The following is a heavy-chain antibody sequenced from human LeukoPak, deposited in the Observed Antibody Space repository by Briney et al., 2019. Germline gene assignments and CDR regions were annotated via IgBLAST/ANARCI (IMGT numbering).Heavy chain of an antibody. D-gene: IGHD5-24*01. Sequence: GGSLRLPCAASGFPFSSYWMHWVRQAPGKGLVWVSRINSDGRSQSYPDPVKGRFTSFRSNAKNTLYPQMNSLRGEDTAVYYCASQKWLPSSFDYWGQGTLVTVSS. J-gene: IGHJ4*02. CDR3: ASQKWLPSSFDY. CDR2: INSDGRSQ. V-gene: IGHV3-74*01. CDR1: GFPFSSYW.